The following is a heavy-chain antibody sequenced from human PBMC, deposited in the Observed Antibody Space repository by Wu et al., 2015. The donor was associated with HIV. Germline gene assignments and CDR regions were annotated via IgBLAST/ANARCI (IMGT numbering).Heavy chain of an antibody. CDR2: ISVYNGNT. CDR3: ARQRAYTSGWYIYDN. J-gene: IGHJ4*02. V-gene: IGHV1-18*01. Sequence: QVQLVQSGAEVKKPGSSVKVSCKASGGSFSRSGISWVRQVPGQGFEWMGWISVYNGNTKYTQKFQGRVTMTTDTATTTAYMELTSLRYDDTAVYYCARQRAYTSGWYIYDNWGQGTLVTVSS. D-gene: IGHD6-19*01. CDR1: GGSFSRSG.